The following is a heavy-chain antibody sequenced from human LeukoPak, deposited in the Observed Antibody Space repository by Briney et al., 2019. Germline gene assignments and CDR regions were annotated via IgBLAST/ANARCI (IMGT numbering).Heavy chain of an antibody. D-gene: IGHD6-19*01. CDR2: ISYSGST. CDR3: ARLWLVSWFDP. Sequence: SETLSLTCTVSGDSLSPYYWSWIRQSPGKGLEWIGYISYSGSTNSHPSLKSRVTISVDMSKPQFSLKLSSVTAADTAVYYCARLWLVSWFDPWGQGTLVTVS. CDR1: GDSLSPYY. V-gene: IGHV4-59*01. J-gene: IGHJ5*02.